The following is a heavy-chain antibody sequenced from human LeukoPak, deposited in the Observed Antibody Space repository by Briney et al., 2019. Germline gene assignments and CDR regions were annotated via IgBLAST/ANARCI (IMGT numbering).Heavy chain of an antibody. V-gene: IGHV3-23*01. CDR1: EFSVGSNY. CDR2: ISGSGGST. Sequence: PGGSLRLSCAASEFSVGSNYMTWVRQAPGKGLEWVSAISGSGGSTYYADSVKGRFTISRDNSKNTLYLQMNSLRAEDTAVYYCAKEGQDGDYEHWGQGTLATVSS. J-gene: IGHJ4*02. CDR3: AKEGQDGDYEH. D-gene: IGHD4-17*01.